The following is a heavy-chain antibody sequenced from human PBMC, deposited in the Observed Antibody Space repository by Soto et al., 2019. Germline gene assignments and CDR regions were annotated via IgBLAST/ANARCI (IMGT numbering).Heavy chain of an antibody. J-gene: IGHJ4*02. D-gene: IGHD5-18*01. V-gene: IGHV3-53*01. CDR2: IYSGGST. CDR1: GFSVTANY. Sequence: EVQVVESGGGLIQPGGSLRLSCEVSGFSVTANYMSWVRQAPEKGLEWVSVIYSGGSTYYVDSVKGRFSISRDISKNTLNLQINSLRAEDTAVYYCHGYGYGGQGTLVTVSS. CDR3: HGYGY.